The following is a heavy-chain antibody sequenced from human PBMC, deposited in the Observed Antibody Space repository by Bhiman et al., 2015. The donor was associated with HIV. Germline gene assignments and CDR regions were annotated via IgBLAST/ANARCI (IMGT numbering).Heavy chain of an antibody. Sequence: EVQLLESGGGLVQPGGSLRLSCVVSGFTFRSYAMSWVRQAPGKGLEWVSGIIGSGGSTYYTGSVKGRFTISRDNSKNTLFLQMNSLRAEDTAVYYCARSGLFVLVVYAPDVFDIWGQGTMVTVSS. V-gene: IGHV3-23*01. D-gene: IGHD2-8*02. CDR2: IIGSGGST. CDR3: ARSGLFVLVVYAPDVFDI. CDR1: GFTFRSYA. J-gene: IGHJ3*02.